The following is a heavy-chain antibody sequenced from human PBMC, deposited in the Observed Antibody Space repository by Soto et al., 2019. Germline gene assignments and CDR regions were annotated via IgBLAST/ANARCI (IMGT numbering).Heavy chain of an antibody. CDR1: GFPFNGSA. V-gene: IGHV3-73*02. CDR2: IRSKPNNYAT. CDR3: AGDFYYNMDV. J-gene: IGHJ6*02. Sequence: EVQLVESGGGLVHPGGSLKLSCAASGFPFNGSAMHWVRQASGKGLEWVGPIRSKPNNYATAYAASLKGRFTISRDDSKNTAYLQMNSLKTEDTAVYYCAGDFYYNMDVWGQGTTVTVSS.